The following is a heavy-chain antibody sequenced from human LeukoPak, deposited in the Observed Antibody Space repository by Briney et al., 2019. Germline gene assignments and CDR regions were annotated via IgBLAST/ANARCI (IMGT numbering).Heavy chain of an antibody. V-gene: IGHV4-59*01. Sequence: SETLSLTCTVSGASITHNYWSWIRQPPGKGLEWIGYIYYSGSTNTNYNPSLKSRATISVDTSKNQFSLNLSSVTAADAAVYYCARGRDYDNTTYWGDYYMDVWGKGTTVTVSS. CDR2: IYYSGSTNT. CDR3: ARGRDYDNTTYWGDYYMDV. J-gene: IGHJ6*03. D-gene: IGHD3-9*01. CDR1: GASITHNY.